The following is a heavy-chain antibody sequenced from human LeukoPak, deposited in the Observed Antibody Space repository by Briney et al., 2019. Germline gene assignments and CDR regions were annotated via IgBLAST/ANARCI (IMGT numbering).Heavy chain of an antibody. CDR2: IWYDGSNK. Sequence: PWGSLRLSCAASGFTFSSYGMHWVRQAPGKGLEWVAVIWYDGSNKYYADSVKGRFTISRDNSNNTLYLQMNSLRAEDTAVYYCARDLGQLDFDYWGQGTLVTVSS. V-gene: IGHV3-33*01. J-gene: IGHJ4*02. D-gene: IGHD6-13*01. CDR3: ARDLGQLDFDY. CDR1: GFTFSSYG.